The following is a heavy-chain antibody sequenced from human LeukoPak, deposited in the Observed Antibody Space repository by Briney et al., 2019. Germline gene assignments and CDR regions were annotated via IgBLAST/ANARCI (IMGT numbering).Heavy chain of an antibody. CDR3: ARSGYSGDNPFDY. CDR2: ISYDGNNE. D-gene: IGHD5-12*01. Sequence: PGGSLRLSCAASGFTVTTKYMSWVRQAPGKGLEWVAVISYDGNNEYYADSVKGRFTISRDNSKNTQYLQMNSLRGEDTAMYYCARSGYSGDNPFDYWGQGTLVTVSS. V-gene: IGHV3-30-3*01. CDR1: GFTVTTKY. J-gene: IGHJ4*02.